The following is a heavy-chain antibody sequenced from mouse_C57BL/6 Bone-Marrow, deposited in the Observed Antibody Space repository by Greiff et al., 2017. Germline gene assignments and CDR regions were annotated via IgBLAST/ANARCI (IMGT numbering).Heavy chain of an antibody. CDR2: IDPSDSYT. CDR3: ARWDCYDYGAWFAD. D-gene: IGHD2-4*01. J-gene: IGHJ3*01. CDR1: GYTFTSYW. V-gene: IGHV1-50*01. Sequence: QVQLQQPGAELVKPGASVKLSCTASGYTFTSYWMQWVKQRPGQGLEWIGEIDPSDSYTNYNQKFKGKATLTVDTSSSTAYMQLSSLTSEDSAVYDCARWDCYDYGAWFADWGQGTLVTVSA.